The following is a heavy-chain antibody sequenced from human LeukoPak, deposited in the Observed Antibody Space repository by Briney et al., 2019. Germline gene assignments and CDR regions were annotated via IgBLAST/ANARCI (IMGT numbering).Heavy chain of an antibody. D-gene: IGHD2-2*01. V-gene: IGHV1-2*02. CDR1: GYTFTGYY. Sequence: GASVKVSCKASGYTFTGYYMHWVRQAPGQGLEWMGWINPNSGGTNYAQKFQGRVTMTRDTSISTAYMELSSLRSEDTAVYYCARGVSVRVPAAPPLKKYYFDYWGQGTLVTVSS. J-gene: IGHJ4*02. CDR2: INPNSGGT. CDR3: ARGVSVRVPAAPPLKKYYFDY.